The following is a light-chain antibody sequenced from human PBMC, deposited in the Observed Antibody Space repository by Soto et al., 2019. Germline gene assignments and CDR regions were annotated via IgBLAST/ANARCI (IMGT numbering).Light chain of an antibody. CDR1: QSVSRFP. J-gene: IGKJ1*01. V-gene: IGKV3-20*01. CDR3: QQYDSLTRT. Sequence: EIVMTQSPATLSVSPGERATLHCRASQSVSRFPLAWYQQTXGQAPRXXMYGTSNRETGILDRFIGSGAGTECTRTISRLEPEDFAVDYCQQYDSLTRTFGQGTKVDIK. CDR2: GTS.